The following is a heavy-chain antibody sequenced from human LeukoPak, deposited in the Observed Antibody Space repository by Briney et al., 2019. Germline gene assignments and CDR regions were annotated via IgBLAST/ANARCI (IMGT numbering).Heavy chain of an antibody. CDR1: GGIFSSYA. CDR2: IIPIFGSA. Sequence: ASVKVSCKASGGIFSSYAINWVRQAPGQGLEWMGRIIPIFGSANYAQKFQGRVTITADKSTRTAYMELSSLRSEDTALYYCAKAQGIAVAVCRHWGQGTLVTVSS. V-gene: IGHV1-69*06. CDR3: AKAQGIAVAVCRH. D-gene: IGHD6-19*01. J-gene: IGHJ4*02.